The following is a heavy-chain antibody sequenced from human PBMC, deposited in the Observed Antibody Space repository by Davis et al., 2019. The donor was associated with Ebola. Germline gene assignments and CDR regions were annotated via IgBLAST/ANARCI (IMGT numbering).Heavy chain of an antibody. Sequence: MPGGSLRLSCTVSLASVRTYYWSWIRQPPGKGLEWIGYIHYSGKTNYNPSLESRVTMSVDTSRNQFSLNVTPVTAADTAVYYCARGGGSFYLAIDNWGPGTLVTVSS. CDR3: ARGGGSFYLAIDN. V-gene: IGHV4-59*02. J-gene: IGHJ4*02. CDR1: LASVRTYY. CDR2: IHYSGKT. D-gene: IGHD2-15*01.